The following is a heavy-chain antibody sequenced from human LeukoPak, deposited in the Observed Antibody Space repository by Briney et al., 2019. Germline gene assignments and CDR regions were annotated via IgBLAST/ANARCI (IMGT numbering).Heavy chain of an antibody. V-gene: IGHV3-11*04. CDR3: ARVRGSYAIDY. CDR1: GFTFSDYY. Sequence: KPGGSLRLSCAASGFTFSDYYMSWVRQAPGKGLEWVSYISGSGGDIYYVDSVKGRFTISRDNAKNSLYLQMNSLRADDTAVYYCARVRGSYAIDYWGQGTLVTVSS. CDR2: ISGSGGDI. J-gene: IGHJ4*02. D-gene: IGHD1-26*01.